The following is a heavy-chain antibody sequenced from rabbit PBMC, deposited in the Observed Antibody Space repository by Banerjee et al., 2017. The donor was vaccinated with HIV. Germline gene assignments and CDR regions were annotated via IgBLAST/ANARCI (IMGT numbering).Heavy chain of an antibody. CDR3: ARANYSDYGYAKDL. CDR2: IGSSTTVT. Sequence: QQQLEESGGGLVQPEGSLTLTCTASGFSFSGSYYMCWVRQAPGKGPEWIACIGSSTTVTWYASWAKGRFTISKSSSTTMTLQMTSLTAADTATYFCARANYSDYGYAKDLWGPGTLVTVS. CDR1: GFSFSGSYY. V-gene: IGHV1S45*01. D-gene: IGHD6-1*01. J-gene: IGHJ4*01.